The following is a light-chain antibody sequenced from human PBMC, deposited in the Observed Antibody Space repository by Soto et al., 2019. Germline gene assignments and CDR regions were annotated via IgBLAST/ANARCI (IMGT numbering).Light chain of an antibody. Sequence: QSVLTQPPSVSGAPGQRVTISCTGSSSNIGAGYDVHWYQQLPGKAPKLLIYGNDNWPSGVPERFSGSKSGTSASLAITGLRADDEADYYCQSYGSSPSANFVFGTGTKVTVL. J-gene: IGLJ1*01. CDR1: SSNIGAGYD. CDR2: GND. V-gene: IGLV1-40*01. CDR3: QSYGSSPSANFV.